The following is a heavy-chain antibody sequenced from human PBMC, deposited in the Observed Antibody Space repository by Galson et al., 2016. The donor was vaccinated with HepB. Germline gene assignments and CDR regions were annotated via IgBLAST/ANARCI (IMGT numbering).Heavy chain of an antibody. CDR1: GDSVYNNGVA. J-gene: IGHJ6*02. Sequence: CAISGDSVYNNGVAWVWIRRSPSRGLEWLGRTFYRSTWENHYAGSVKNRITISPDTSRNQFSLHLNSVTPEDTAVYYCARAVMLGRGMDVWGQGTTVTVSS. V-gene: IGHV6-1*01. CDR3: ARAVMLGRGMDV. D-gene: IGHD3-10*01. CDR2: TFYRSTWEN.